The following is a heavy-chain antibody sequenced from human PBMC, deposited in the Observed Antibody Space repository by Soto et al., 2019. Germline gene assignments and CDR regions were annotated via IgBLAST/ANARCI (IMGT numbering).Heavy chain of an antibody. Sequence: EVQLVESGGGLVQPGGSLRLSCETSGFTFSNYNMNWVRQAPGKGLEWVSYIRSSSSTIYYADSVKGRFTISRDNAKNSLYLQMNNLRAEDTAVYYCARCIAVAGKALLDYWGQGTLVTVSS. CDR1: GFTFSNYN. D-gene: IGHD6-19*01. V-gene: IGHV3-48*01. CDR2: IRSSSSTI. CDR3: ARCIAVAGKALLDY. J-gene: IGHJ4*02.